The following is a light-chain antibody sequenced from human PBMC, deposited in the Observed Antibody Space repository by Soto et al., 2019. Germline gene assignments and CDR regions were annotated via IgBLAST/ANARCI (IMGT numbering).Light chain of an antibody. V-gene: IGKV1D-16*01. CDR1: QGVSYW. J-gene: IGKJ4*01. Sequence: DIQMTQSPSSLSASVGDRVTITCRASQGVSYWLAWYQQKPGKAPKSLIYAASNLQSGVPLRFSGSGSGTDFTLTISSLQPEDFATYYCQQYNSYPLTFGGGPRWISN. CDR2: AAS. CDR3: QQYNSYPLT.